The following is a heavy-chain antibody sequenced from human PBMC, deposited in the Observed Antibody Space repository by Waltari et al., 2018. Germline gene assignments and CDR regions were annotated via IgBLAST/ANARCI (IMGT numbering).Heavy chain of an antibody. Sequence: QVQLQESGPGLVKPSETLSLTCTVSGGSISSYYWSWIRQPPGKGLEWIGYIYYSGSTNYNPSLKSRVTISVDTSKNQFSRKLSSVTAADTAVYYCARVTPEITYCSGGSCYSFDAFDIWGQGTMVTVSS. CDR2: IYYSGST. CDR3: ARVTPEITYCSGGSCYSFDAFDI. V-gene: IGHV4-59*01. J-gene: IGHJ3*02. D-gene: IGHD2-15*01. CDR1: GGSISSYY.